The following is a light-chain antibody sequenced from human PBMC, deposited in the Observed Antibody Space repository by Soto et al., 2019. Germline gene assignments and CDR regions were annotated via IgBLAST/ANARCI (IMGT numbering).Light chain of an antibody. V-gene: IGLV2-23*01. CDR1: SSDVGSYNL. Sequence: QSALTQPASVSGSPGQSITISCTGTSSDVGSYNLVSWYQQHPGKAPKLMIYEDIERPSGVSNRFSGSKSGNTASLTISGRQTEDEADYYCCSYAGGTSVVFGGGTKVTVL. CDR3: CSYAGGTSVV. CDR2: EDI. J-gene: IGLJ2*01.